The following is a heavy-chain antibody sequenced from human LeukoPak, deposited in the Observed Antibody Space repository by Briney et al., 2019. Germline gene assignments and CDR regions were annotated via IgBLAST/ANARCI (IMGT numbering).Heavy chain of an antibody. D-gene: IGHD2-15*01. CDR3: ARRYCSDGSCYSSLDF. CDR1: GGSVSSYY. V-gene: IGHV4-59*08. J-gene: IGHJ4*02. CDR2: IYSSGST. Sequence: SETLSLTCTVSGGSVSSYYWSWIRQPPGKGLEWIGYIYSSGSTTYNPSLKSRVTISVDTSKNQFSLKLSSVTAADTAVYYCARRYCSDGSCYSSLDFWGQGTLVTVSS.